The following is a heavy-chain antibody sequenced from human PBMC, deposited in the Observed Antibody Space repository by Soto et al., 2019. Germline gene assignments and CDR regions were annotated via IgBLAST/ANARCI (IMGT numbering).Heavy chain of an antibody. Sequence: ASVKVSCKASGYTFTTYNINWVRQATGQGLEWMGWMNPNSDNTGYAQNFQGRVTMTRNTSISTAYMELSSLRSEDTAVYYCARGPDNCNHIGVDRFDPWGQGTLVTV. CDR2: MNPNSDNT. J-gene: IGHJ5*02. V-gene: IGHV1-8*01. D-gene: IGHD2-21*01. CDR3: ARGPDNCNHIGVDRFDP. CDR1: GYTFTTYN.